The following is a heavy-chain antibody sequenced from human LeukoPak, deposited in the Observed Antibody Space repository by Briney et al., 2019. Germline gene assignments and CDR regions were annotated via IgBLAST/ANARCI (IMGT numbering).Heavy chain of an antibody. D-gene: IGHD1-7*01. J-gene: IGHJ6*03. CDR1: GFTFSSYA. CDR3: AKDRWLELPTYYYMDV. V-gene: IGHV3-23*01. Sequence: AGGSLRLSCAASGFTFSSYAMSWVRQAPGKGLEWVSAISGSGGGTYYADSVKGRFTISRDNSKNTLYLQMNSLRAEDTAVYYCAKDRWLELPTYYYMDVWGKGTTVTVSS. CDR2: ISGSGGGT.